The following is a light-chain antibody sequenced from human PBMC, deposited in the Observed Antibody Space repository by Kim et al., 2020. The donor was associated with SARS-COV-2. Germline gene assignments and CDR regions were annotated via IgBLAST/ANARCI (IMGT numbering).Light chain of an antibody. V-gene: IGKV3-20*01. CDR1: QSVSNF. J-gene: IGKJ5*01. CDR3: QQYGSSPIT. Sequence: LSPRERATLSCRASQSVSNFFAWYQQKSGQAPRFLIYDASSRANDIPDRFSGSGSGNDFTLTITRLEHEDFAVYYCQQYGSSPITFGQGTRLEIK. CDR2: DAS.